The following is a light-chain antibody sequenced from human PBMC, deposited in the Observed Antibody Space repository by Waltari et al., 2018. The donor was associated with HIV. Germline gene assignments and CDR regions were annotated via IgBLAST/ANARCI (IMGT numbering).Light chain of an antibody. J-gene: IGKJ2*01. V-gene: IGKV3-15*01. Sequence: EIVMTQSPATLSVSPGERATLSCRASQSVSGNLAWYQQKPGQAPRLLIYGASTRATGIPARCSVSGSGTEFTLTISSLQSEDFAVYYCQQYNNWPPYTFGQGTKLEIK. CDR2: GAS. CDR1: QSVSGN. CDR3: QQYNNWPPYT.